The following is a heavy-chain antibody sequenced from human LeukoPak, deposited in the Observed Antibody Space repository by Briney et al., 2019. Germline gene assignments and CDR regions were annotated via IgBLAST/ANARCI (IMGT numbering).Heavy chain of an antibody. J-gene: IGHJ6*02. D-gene: IGHD6-13*01. V-gene: IGHV3-49*04. Sequence: GGSLRLSSTASGFTFGDYAMSWVRQAPGKGLEWVGFIRSKAYGGTTEYAASVKGRFTISRDDSKSIAYLQMNSLKTEDTAVYYCTSCSWYYYYGMDVWGQGTTVTVSS. CDR3: TSCSWYYYYGMDV. CDR2: IRSKAYGGTT. CDR1: GFTFGDYA.